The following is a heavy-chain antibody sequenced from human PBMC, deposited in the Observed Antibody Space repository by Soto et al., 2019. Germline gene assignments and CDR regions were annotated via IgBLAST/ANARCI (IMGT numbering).Heavy chain of an antibody. J-gene: IGHJ4*02. CDR1: GFTLSSHW. D-gene: IGHD1-26*01. Sequence: GGSLRLSCAASGFTLSSHWMHWVRQVPGQGLVWVSRINTDGSATNYADSVKGRFTMSRDNARNTMYLQMNSLRAEDTAVYYCVRGYSDYWGQGTQVTAPQ. CDR3: VRGYSDY. V-gene: IGHV3-74*01. CDR2: INTDGSAT.